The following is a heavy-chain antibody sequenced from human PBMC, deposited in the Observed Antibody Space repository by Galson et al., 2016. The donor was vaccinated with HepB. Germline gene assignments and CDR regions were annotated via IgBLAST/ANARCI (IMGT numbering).Heavy chain of an antibody. CDR2: IYYSGST. J-gene: IGHJ4*02. CDR3: ASLGIFGVVADY. V-gene: IGHV4-39*01. D-gene: IGHD3-3*01. CDR1: GGSISSSSYY. Sequence: ETLSLTCTVSGGSISSSSYYWGWIRQPPGKGLEWIGSIYYSGSTYYNPSLKSRVTISVDTSKNQFSLKLSSVTAADTAVYYCASLGIFGVVADYWGRGTLVTVSS.